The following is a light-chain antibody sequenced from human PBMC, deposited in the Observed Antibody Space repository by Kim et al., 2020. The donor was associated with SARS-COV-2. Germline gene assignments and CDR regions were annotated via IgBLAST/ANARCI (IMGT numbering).Light chain of an antibody. V-gene: IGKV1-16*01. CDR1: QGIANN. CDR2: AAS. CDR3: QQYDGYPRT. Sequence: ASLGDIVIITCRASQGIANNVAGFQQKPGKAPKSLIYAASSLESGVPSRFSGSGSGTDFILTISSLQPEGYATYYCQQYDGYPRTFGQGTKVDIK. J-gene: IGKJ1*01.